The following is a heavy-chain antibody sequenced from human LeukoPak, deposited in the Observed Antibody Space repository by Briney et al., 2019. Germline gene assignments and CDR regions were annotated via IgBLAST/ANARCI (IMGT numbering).Heavy chain of an antibody. V-gene: IGHV1-24*01. D-gene: IGHD3-3*01. CDR2: FDPEDGET. CDR1: GYTLTELS. J-gene: IGHJ6*03. CDR3: ATAFWSGSPYYYYYMDV. Sequence: ASVKVSCKVSGYTLTELSMHWVRQAPGKGLEWMGGFDPEDGETIYAQKFQGRVTMTEDTTTDTAYMELSSLRSEDTAVYYCATAFWSGSPYYYYYMDVWGKGTTVTVSS.